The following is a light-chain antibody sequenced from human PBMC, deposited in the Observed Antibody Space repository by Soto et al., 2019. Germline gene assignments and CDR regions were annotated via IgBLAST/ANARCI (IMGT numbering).Light chain of an antibody. Sequence: DIEMTQSPSTLSASFGDRVTITCRASESISRWLAWYQQKPGKVPKLLIYQASSLESGVPSRFSGSGSGTEFTLTISSLQTEDFATYYGQLYSVYSSWTFGQGTKVDIK. V-gene: IGKV1-5*03. CDR1: ESISRW. CDR2: QAS. CDR3: QLYSVYSSWT. J-gene: IGKJ1*01.